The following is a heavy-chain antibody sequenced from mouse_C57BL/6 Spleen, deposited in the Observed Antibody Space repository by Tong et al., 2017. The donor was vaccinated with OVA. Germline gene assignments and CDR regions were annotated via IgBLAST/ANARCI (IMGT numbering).Heavy chain of an antibody. CDR2: ISSGGSYT. CDR1: GFTFSSYG. V-gene: IGHV5-6*01. Sequence: EVQLQESGGDLVKPGGSLKLSCAASGFTFSSYGMSWVRQTPDKRLEWVATISSGGSYTYYPDSVKGRFTISRDNAKNTLYLQMSSLKSEDTAMYYCASSLGNYAMDYWGQGTSVTVSS. CDR3: ASSLGNYAMDY. D-gene: IGHD3-3*01. J-gene: IGHJ4*01.